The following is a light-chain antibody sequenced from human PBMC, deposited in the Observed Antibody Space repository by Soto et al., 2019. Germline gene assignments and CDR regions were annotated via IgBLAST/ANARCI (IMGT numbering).Light chain of an antibody. J-gene: IGKJ1*01. CDR1: QSVSSN. CDR3: QQYNMWPLT. CDR2: EAS. V-gene: IGKV3-15*01. Sequence: EIVLTQSPATLSVSPGERATLSCGASQSVSSNLAWYQQKPGQAPRLLIYEASTRVIGIPARFSGSGSGTEFTLTISSLQSEDFALYYCQQYNMWPLTFGQGTKVDIK.